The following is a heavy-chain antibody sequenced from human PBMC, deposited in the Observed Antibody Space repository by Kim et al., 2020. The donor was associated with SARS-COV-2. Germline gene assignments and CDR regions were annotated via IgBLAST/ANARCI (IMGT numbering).Heavy chain of an antibody. CDR2: INTNTGNP. V-gene: IGHV7-4-1*02. CDR3: AKDYSRNSGAY. Sequence: ASVKVSCKASGYTFTTFAMSWVRQAPGQGLEWMGWINTNTGNPTYAQGFTGRFVFSLDTSVSTAYLQIRSLKPEDTAVYYCAKDYSRNSGAYWGQGTLVT. CDR1: GYTFTTFA. D-gene: IGHD4-4*01. J-gene: IGHJ4*02.